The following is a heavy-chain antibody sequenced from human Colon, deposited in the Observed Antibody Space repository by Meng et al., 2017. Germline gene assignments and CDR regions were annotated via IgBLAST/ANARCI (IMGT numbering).Heavy chain of an antibody. CDR1: GVSVTAGQF. Sequence: QVQLEESGPGLVKPSVHLSLTCGVSGVSVTAGQFWTWVRQPPGKGLEWIGEFHYTGPINYKPSLMSRVTISVDASRNQFSLRLTSVTAADTAVYYCAASSGWYRIDSWGQGTLVTVSS. CDR3: AASSGWYRIDS. J-gene: IGHJ4*02. V-gene: IGHV4-4*02. D-gene: IGHD6-19*01. CDR2: FHYTGPI.